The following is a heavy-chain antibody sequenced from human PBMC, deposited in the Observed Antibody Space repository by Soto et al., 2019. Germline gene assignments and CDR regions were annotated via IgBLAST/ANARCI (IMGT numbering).Heavy chain of an antibody. CDR3: AKDREIAAAGPGFDY. D-gene: IGHD6-13*01. CDR1: GFTFSSYG. V-gene: IGHV3-30*18. CDR2: ISYDGSNK. Sequence: GGSLRLSCAASGFTFSSYGMHWVRQAPGKGPEWVAVISYDGSNKYYADSVKGRFTISRDNSKNTLYLQMNSLRAEDTAVYYCAKDREIAAAGPGFDYWGQGTLVTVSS. J-gene: IGHJ4*02.